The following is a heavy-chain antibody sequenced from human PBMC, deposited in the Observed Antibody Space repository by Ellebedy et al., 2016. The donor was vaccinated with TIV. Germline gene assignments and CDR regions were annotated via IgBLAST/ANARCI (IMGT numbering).Heavy chain of an antibody. CDR1: GGTFSSYA. D-gene: IGHD2-15*01. CDR2: IIPILAIA. V-gene: IGHV1-69*04. J-gene: IGHJ2*01. Sequence: AASVKVSCKASGGTFSSYAISWVRQAPGQGLEWMGRIIPILAIADYAQKFQGRVTITADKSTSTAYLELSSLRSEDTAVYYCARENPRYCSGGSCYYNWYFDLWGRGTLVTVSS. CDR3: ARENPRYCSGGSCYYNWYFDL.